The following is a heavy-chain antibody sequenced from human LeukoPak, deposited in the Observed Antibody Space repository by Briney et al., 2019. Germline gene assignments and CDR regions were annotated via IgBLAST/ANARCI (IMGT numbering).Heavy chain of an antibody. Sequence: GGSLRLSCAASGFTFSSYSMNWVRQAPGKGLEWVSSVSSSSSYIYYADSVKGRFTISRDNAKNSLYLQMNSLRAEDTAVYYCARDDYDYVWGSYRSFAFDIWGQGTMVTVSS. CDR1: GFTFSSYS. J-gene: IGHJ3*02. D-gene: IGHD3-16*02. CDR3: ARDDYDYVWGSYRSFAFDI. V-gene: IGHV3-21*01. CDR2: VSSSSSYI.